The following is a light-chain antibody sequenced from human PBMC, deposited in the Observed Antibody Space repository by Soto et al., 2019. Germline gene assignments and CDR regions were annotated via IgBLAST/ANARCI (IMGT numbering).Light chain of an antibody. J-gene: IGKJ1*01. CDR1: QSVSSTY. CDR3: QHYGSSRWT. Sequence: EIVLTQSPGTLSLSPGERATLSCGASQSVSSTYLAWYQQKPGQAPRLLIYGASSRATGIPDRFSGSGSGTDFTLTISRLEPEDFAVYYCQHYGSSRWTFGQGTKVEIK. CDR2: GAS. V-gene: IGKV3-20*01.